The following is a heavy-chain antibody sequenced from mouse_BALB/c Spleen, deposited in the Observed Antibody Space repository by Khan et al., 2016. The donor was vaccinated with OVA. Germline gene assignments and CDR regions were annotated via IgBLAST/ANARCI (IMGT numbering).Heavy chain of an antibody. CDR2: INTYTGEP. CDR1: GYTLTNYG. V-gene: IGHV9-3-1*01. CDR3: ARSNGNYWFAY. Sequence: LVESGPELKKPGGTVKISCKASGYTLTNYGMNWVKQAPGKGLKWMGWINTYTGEPTYAEDFKGRIAFSLETSASTAYLQINNLKNEDTAIYFCARSNGNYWFAYWGQGTLVTVSA. J-gene: IGHJ3*01. D-gene: IGHD2-1*01.